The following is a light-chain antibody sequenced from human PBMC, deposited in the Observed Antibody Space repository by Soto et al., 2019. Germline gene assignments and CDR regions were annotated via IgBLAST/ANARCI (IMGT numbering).Light chain of an antibody. CDR3: QQDNNWPPSIT. J-gene: IGKJ5*01. V-gene: IGKV3-15*01. CDR2: GAS. Sequence: EIVLTQSPATLSVSPGERATLSCRASQSVSSNLAWYQQKPGQAPRLLIYGASTRATGIPARFSGSGSGTEFTLTISRLQSEDLAVYYCQQDNNWPPSITLGQGTRLEIK. CDR1: QSVSSN.